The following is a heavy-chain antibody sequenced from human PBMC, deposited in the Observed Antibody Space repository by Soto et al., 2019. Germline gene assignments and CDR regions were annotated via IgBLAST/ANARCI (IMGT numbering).Heavy chain of an antibody. CDR3: AKEWDSSGWYESSAFGI. V-gene: IGHV3-30*18. CDR2: ISYDGSNK. D-gene: IGHD6-19*01. CDR1: GFTFSSYG. Sequence: GGSLRLSCAASGFTFSSYGMHWVRQAPGKGLEWVAVISYDGSNKYYADSVKGRFTISRDNSKNTLYLQMNSLRAEDTAVYYCAKEWDSSGWYESSAFGIWGQGTMVTVSS. J-gene: IGHJ3*02.